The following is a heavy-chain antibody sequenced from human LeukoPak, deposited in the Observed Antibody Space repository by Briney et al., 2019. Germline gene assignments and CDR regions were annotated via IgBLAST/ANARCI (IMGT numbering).Heavy chain of an antibody. J-gene: IGHJ5*02. CDR2: ISYDGSNK. CDR1: GFTFGTYG. Sequence: GKSLRLSCAASGFTFGTYGMHWVRQAPGKGLEWVAVISYDGSNKNYADSMKGRFTISRDNSRNTLDLQMNSLRPEDTAVYYCAKSGYQLLAGNWFDPWGQGTLVTVSS. CDR3: AKSGYQLLAGNWFDP. D-gene: IGHD2-2*01. V-gene: IGHV3-30*18.